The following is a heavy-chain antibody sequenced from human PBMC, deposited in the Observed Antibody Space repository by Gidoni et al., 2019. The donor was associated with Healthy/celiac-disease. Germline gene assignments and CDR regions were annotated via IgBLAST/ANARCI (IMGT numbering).Heavy chain of an antibody. Sequence: QLQLQESGPGLVKPSETLSLTCTVSGGSISSSSSYWGWIRQPPGKGLEWIGSIYYSGSTYYNPSLKSRVTISVDTSKNQFSLKLSSVTAADTAVYYCARCPPGFRRSGSYPSYYYYGMDVWGQGTTVTVSS. D-gene: IGHD1-26*01. V-gene: IGHV4-39*01. CDR1: GGSISSSSSY. J-gene: IGHJ6*02. CDR3: ARCPPGFRRSGSYPSYYYYGMDV. CDR2: IYYSGST.